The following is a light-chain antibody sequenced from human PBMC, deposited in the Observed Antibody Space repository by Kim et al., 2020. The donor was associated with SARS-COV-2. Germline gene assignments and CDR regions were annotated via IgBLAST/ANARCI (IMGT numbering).Light chain of an antibody. CDR3: NSRDSSGNRVV. V-gene: IGLV3-19*01. Sequence: SSELTQDPAVSVALGQTVRITCQGDSLRTFSVSWYQQKPGQAPLLVLYGKNNRPPGIPDRFSGSSSGNTASLTIADSQAEDEADYYCNSRDSSGNRVVFGGGTQLTVL. CDR1: SLRTFS. CDR2: GKN. J-gene: IGLJ2*01.